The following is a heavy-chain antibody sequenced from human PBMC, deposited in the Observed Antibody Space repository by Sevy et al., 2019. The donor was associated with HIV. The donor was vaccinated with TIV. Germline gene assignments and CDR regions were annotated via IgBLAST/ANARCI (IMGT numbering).Heavy chain of an antibody. CDR2: FDPEDGET. J-gene: IGHJ4*02. Sequence: ASVKVSCKVSGYTLTELSMHWVRQAPGKGLEWMGGFDPEDGETIYAQKFQGRVTMTEDTSTDTAYMELSSLRSEDTAGYYCATAPLSYYYDSSGYIFDYWGQGTLVTVSS. V-gene: IGHV1-24*01. D-gene: IGHD3-22*01. CDR1: GYTLTELS. CDR3: ATAPLSYYYDSSGYIFDY.